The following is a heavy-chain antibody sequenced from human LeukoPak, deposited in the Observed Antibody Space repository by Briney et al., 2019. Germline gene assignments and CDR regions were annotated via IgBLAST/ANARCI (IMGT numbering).Heavy chain of an antibody. CDR3: GSAWSINWFCS. V-gene: IGHV4-39*01. J-gene: IGHJ5*01. Sequence: SETLSLTCTVSGGSISSSSYYWGWIRQPPGKGLEWIGSIYYSGSTYYNPSLKSRVTISVDTSKNQFSLKLSPATAADTPGYYYGSAWSINWFCSWGEGGLVTVSS. D-gene: IGHD6-13*01. CDR1: GGSISSSSYY. CDR2: IYYSGST.